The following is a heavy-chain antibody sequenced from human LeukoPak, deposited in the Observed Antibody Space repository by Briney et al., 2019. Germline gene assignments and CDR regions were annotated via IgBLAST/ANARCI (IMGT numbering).Heavy chain of an antibody. J-gene: IGHJ4*02. CDR1: GFTFSSYG. D-gene: IGHD3-10*01. CDR3: AKDGFYGSGSYHPDY. CDR2: IRYDGSNK. V-gene: IGHV3-30*02. Sequence: GSLRLSCAASGFTFSSYGMHWVRQAPGKGLEWVAFIRYDGSNKYYADSVKGRFTISRDNSKNTLYLQMNSLRAEDTAVYYCAKDGFYGSGSYHPDYWGQGTLVTVSS.